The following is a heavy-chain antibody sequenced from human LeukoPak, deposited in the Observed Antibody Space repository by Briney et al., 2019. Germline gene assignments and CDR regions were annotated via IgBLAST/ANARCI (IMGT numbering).Heavy chain of an antibody. CDR2: ISAYNGNT. D-gene: IGHD6-19*01. Sequence: ASVKVSCKASGYTFTSYGISWVRQAPGQGLEWMGWISAYNGNTNYAQKLQGRVTMTTDTSTSTAYMELRSLRSDDTAVHYCARDRSYSSGWYYAPISYYYYMDVWGKGTTVTVSS. J-gene: IGHJ6*03. CDR3: ARDRSYSSGWYYAPISYYYYMDV. V-gene: IGHV1-18*01. CDR1: GYTFTSYG.